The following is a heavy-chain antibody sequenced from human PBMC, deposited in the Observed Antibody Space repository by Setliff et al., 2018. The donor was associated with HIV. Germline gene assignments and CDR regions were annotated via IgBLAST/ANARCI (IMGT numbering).Heavy chain of an antibody. CDR2: MNWNGDAL. J-gene: IGHJ3*01. CDR1: GFTFSTYS. CDR3: ARLGHCYGGGCNFDTFDV. D-gene: IGHD2-15*01. V-gene: IGHV3-20*04. Sequence: GGSLSLSCAASGFTFSTYSMVWVRQAPGKGLEWVSGMNWNGDALGYADAVKGRFTISRDNAKNSLYLQMNSLSAEDTAVYYCARLGHCYGGGCNFDTFDVWGQGTMVTVSS.